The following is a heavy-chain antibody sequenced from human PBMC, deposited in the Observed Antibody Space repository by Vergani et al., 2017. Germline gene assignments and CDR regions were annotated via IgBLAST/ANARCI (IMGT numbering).Heavy chain of an antibody. Sequence: EVQLVESGGGLVQPGGSLRLSCAASGFTFSSYWMSWVRQAPGKGLEWVAKIKQDGSEKYYVDSVKGRFTISRDNAKNSLYLQMNSLSAEDTAVYYCALADVGYYFDYGGQGTLVTVSS. CDR2: IKQDGSEK. CDR3: ALADVGYYFDY. D-gene: IGHD2-15*01. CDR1: GFTFSSYW. J-gene: IGHJ4*02. V-gene: IGHV3-7*03.